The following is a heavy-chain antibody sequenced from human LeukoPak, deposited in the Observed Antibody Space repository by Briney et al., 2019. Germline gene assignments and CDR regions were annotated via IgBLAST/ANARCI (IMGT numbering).Heavy chain of an antibody. CDR3: SKDRTTSGGAEGY. V-gene: IGHV3-23*01. Sequence: SGGSLRLSCAASGFTSSSYAMSWVRRAPGKGLEWVSGISGSGGGTYYADSVKGRFTISRDNSKNTLYLQMNSLRAEDTAIYYCSKDRTTSGGAEGYWGQGTLVTVSA. CDR2: ISGSGGGT. J-gene: IGHJ4*02. CDR1: GFTSSSYA. D-gene: IGHD3-10*01.